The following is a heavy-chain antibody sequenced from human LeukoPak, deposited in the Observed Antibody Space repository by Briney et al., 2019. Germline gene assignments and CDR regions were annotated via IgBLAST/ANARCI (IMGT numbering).Heavy chain of an antibody. V-gene: IGHV1-46*01. CDR2: INPSGGST. CDR3: AGEFAAMVTKAFDI. D-gene: IGHD5-18*01. J-gene: IGHJ3*02. CDR1: GYTFTRYY. Sequence: ASVKVSCEASGYTFTRYYMHWVRQAPGQGLEWMAMINPSGGSTTYAQKFQGRVTMTTDTSTRTVYMELSSPRFEDTAVYYCAGEFAAMVTKAFDIWGPGTMVTVSS.